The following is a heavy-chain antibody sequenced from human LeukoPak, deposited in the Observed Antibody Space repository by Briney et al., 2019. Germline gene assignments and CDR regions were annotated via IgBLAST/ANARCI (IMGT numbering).Heavy chain of an antibody. D-gene: IGHD6-19*01. CDR1: GFTFSSYG. CDR3: ARTPVAGYHDAFDI. CDR2: IWYDGSNK. V-gene: IGHV3-33*01. Sequence: GGSLRLSCAASGFTFSSYGMHWVRQAPGKGLEWVAVIWYDGSNKYYADSVKGRFTISRDNSKNTLYPQMNSLRAEDTAVYYCARTPVAGYHDAFDIWGQGTMVTVSS. J-gene: IGHJ3*02.